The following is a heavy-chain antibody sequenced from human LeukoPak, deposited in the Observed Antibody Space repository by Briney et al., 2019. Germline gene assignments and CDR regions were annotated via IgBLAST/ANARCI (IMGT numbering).Heavy chain of an antibody. CDR3: ARVSVNYYDSSGLDY. D-gene: IGHD3-22*01. CDR2: INHSGST. Sequence: PSETLSLTCDVYGVSFSGYYWSWIRQPPGKGLEWIGEINHSGSTNYNPSLKSRVTISVDTSKNQFSLKLSSVTAADTAVYYCARVSVNYYDSSGLDYWGQGTLVTVSS. J-gene: IGHJ4*02. CDR1: GVSFSGYY. V-gene: IGHV4-34*01.